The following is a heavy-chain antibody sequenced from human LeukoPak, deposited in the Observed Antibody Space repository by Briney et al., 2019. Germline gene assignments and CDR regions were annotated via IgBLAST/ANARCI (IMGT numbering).Heavy chain of an antibody. CDR1: GYTFTRYG. Sequence: ASVKVSCKASGYTFTRYGISWVRQAPGQGLEWMGWISAYNGNTNYAQKLQGRVTMTTDTSTSTAYMELRSLRPDDTAVYYCARVGSSYSSFAGFDYWGQGTLVTVSS. D-gene: IGHD6-19*01. V-gene: IGHV1-18*01. J-gene: IGHJ4*02. CDR2: ISAYNGNT. CDR3: ARVGSSYSSFAGFDY.